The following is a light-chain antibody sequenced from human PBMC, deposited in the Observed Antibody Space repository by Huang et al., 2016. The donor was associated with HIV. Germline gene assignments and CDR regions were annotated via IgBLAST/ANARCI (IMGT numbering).Light chain of an antibody. J-gene: IGKJ2*01. CDR2: KAS. CDR3: QQYNNLYT. Sequence: DIQITQSPSTLSASVGDRVTITCLAIQSISTYLAWYQQKPGKAPKLLIYKASSLESGVPSRFSGSGSGTEVTLTISSLQPDDFATYYCQQYNNLYTFGQGTKLEIK. CDR1: QSISTY. V-gene: IGKV1-5*03.